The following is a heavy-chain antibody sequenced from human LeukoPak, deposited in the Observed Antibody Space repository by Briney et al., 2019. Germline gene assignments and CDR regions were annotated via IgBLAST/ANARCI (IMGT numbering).Heavy chain of an antibody. Sequence: GGSLRLSCAASGFTVSSNYMSWVRQAPGKELEWVSVIYSGGSTYYADSVKGRFTISRDNSKNTLYLQMNSLRAEDTAVYYCAKRSDYGSGSYYKQGWFDPWGQGTLVTVSS. CDR3: AKRSDYGSGSYYKQGWFDP. CDR1: GFTVSSNY. V-gene: IGHV3-66*01. CDR2: IYSGGST. J-gene: IGHJ5*02. D-gene: IGHD3-10*01.